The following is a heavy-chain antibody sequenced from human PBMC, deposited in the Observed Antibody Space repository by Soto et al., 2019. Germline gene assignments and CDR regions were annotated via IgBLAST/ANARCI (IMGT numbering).Heavy chain of an antibody. CDR3: VGGQYYFDY. J-gene: IGHJ4*02. CDR1: GFPFTSYG. D-gene: IGHD3-10*01. V-gene: IGHV3-30*03. CDR2: ISYDGRDK. Sequence: QVQLVESGGGVVQPGRSLRLSCAASGFPFTSYGMDWVHEGPDKGLEWVAIISYDGRDKYYADSVKGRFTISRDNSKNTLYLQMNSLRPEDTALYYCVGGQYYFDYRGQGTLVIVSS.